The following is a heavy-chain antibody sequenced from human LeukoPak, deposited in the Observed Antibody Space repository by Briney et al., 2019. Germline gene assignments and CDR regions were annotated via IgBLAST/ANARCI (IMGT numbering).Heavy chain of an antibody. CDR3: AKDEYSSSWYYYYYGMDV. Sequence: GGSLRPSCAASGFTFSSYGMHWARQAPGKGLKWVAVISYDGSNKYYADSVKGRFTISRDNSKSTRYLQMHSLRAEDTAVDYCAKDEYSSSWYYYYYGMDVWGKGTTVTVSS. J-gene: IGHJ6*04. CDR2: ISYDGSNK. CDR1: GFTFSSYG. V-gene: IGHV3-30*18. D-gene: IGHD6-13*01.